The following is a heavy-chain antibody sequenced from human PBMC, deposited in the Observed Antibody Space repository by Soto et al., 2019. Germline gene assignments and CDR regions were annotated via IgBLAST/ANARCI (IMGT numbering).Heavy chain of an antibody. D-gene: IGHD1-1*01. Sequence: ASVKVSFKASGYTFTSYDIYWVRQATGQGLEWMGWMNPNTGNSGYAQKFQGRVTVTSDTSINTVHMELSSLRSEDTAVYYCARRAETNGWNGFGADKYYFDFWGQGTLVTVSS. V-gene: IGHV1-8*01. J-gene: IGHJ4*02. CDR3: ARRAETNGWNGFGADKYYFDF. CDR1: GYTFTSYD. CDR2: MNPNTGNS.